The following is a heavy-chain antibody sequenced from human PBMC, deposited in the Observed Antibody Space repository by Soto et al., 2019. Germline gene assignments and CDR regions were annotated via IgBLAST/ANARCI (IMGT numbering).Heavy chain of an antibody. V-gene: IGHV1-24*01. D-gene: IGHD3-10*01. Sequence: ASVKVSFKVSGYTLTELSMHWVRQAPGKGLEWMGGFDPEDGETIYAQKCQGRVTMTEDTSTDTAYMELSSLRSEDTAVYYCATVPFRGGRWFDPWGQGTLVTVSS. CDR1: GYTLTELS. J-gene: IGHJ5*02. CDR2: FDPEDGET. CDR3: ATVPFRGGRWFDP.